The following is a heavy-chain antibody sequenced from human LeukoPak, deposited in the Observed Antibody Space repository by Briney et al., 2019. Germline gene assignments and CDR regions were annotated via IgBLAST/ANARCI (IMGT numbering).Heavy chain of an antibody. J-gene: IGHJ4*02. CDR3: ARGGSLQLVPS. D-gene: IGHD6-6*01. CDR2: VYYSGST. CDR1: GVSINNYY. Sequence: SETLSPTCSVSGVSINNYYWSWIREPPGRGLEWIGYVYYSGSTNYNPSLKSRVTISVDTSKNQFSLKLSSVTAADTAVYYCARGGSLQLVPSWGQGTLVTVSS. V-gene: IGHV4-59*01.